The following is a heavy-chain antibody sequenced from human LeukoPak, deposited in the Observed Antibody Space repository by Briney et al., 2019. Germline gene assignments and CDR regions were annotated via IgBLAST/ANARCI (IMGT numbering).Heavy chain of an antibody. D-gene: IGHD1-14*01. CDR2: ISDSGTT. CDR1: AGYTHSYY. V-gene: IGHV4-4*07. Sequence: SETLSLTCTVYAGYTHSYYPTWIRQPAGRGLEWIGRISDSGTTNYNPSLESRVTISLDKSKNQFSLRLSSLTAAATAVYYCVLGPYNSPLDSWGQGTLVTVSS. CDR3: VLGPYNSPLDS. J-gene: IGHJ4*02.